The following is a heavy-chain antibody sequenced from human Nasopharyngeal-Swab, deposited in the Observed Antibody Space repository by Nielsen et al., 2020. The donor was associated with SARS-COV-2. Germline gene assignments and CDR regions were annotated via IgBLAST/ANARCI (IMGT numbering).Heavy chain of an antibody. V-gene: IGHV3-33*01. J-gene: IGHJ3*01. CDR1: GFSFSTYG. Sequence: GSLKISCAASGFSFSTYGMHWVRQSPVKGLEWLTNIWYDGSNKYYADSVKGRFTVSRDNSKNTLFLEMDSLRAEDTAVYYCARGSSVHAFDVWGQGTEVTVSS. CDR3: ARGSSVHAFDV. CDR2: IWYDGSNK. D-gene: IGHD3-10*01.